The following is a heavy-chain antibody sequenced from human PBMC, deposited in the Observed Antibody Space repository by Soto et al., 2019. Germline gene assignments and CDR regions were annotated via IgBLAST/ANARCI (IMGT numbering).Heavy chain of an antibody. Sequence: SETLCLTCAVDGGSFSGYYLSWIRQPPGKGLEWIGEINHSGSTNYNPSLKSRVTISVDTSKNQFSLKLSSVTAADTAVYYCARGAAGRSNWFDPWGQGTLVTVSS. CDR1: GGSFSGYY. V-gene: IGHV4-34*01. CDR2: INHSGST. D-gene: IGHD6-13*01. J-gene: IGHJ5*02. CDR3: ARGAAGRSNWFDP.